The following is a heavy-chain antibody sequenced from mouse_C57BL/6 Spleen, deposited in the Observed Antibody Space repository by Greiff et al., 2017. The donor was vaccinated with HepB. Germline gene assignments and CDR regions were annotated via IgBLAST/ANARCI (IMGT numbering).Heavy chain of an antibody. J-gene: IGHJ3*01. CDR3: ARGWDPFAY. Sequence: EVQLVESGPGLVKPSQSLSLTCSVTGYSITSGYYWNWIRQFPGNKLEWMSYISYDGSNNYNPALKNRITITRDTSKNQFFLKLNSVTTEDTATYYGARGWDPFAYWGQGTLVTVSA. CDR1: GYSITSGYY. V-gene: IGHV3-6*01. D-gene: IGHD4-1*01. CDR2: ISYDGSN.